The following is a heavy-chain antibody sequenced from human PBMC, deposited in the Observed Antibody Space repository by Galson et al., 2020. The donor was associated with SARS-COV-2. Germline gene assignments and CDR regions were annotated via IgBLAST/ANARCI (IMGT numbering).Heavy chain of an antibody. CDR2: IYYSGST. J-gene: IGHJ6*02. Sequence: SETLSLTCTVSGGSISSSSYYWGWIRQPPGKGLEWIGSIYYSGSTYYNPSLKSRVTISVDTSKNQFSLKLSSVTAADTAVYYCARRCSGGSCYPRYYYGMDVWGQGTTVTVSS. V-gene: IGHV4-39*01. CDR3: ARRCSGGSCYPRYYYGMDV. CDR1: GGSISSSSYY. D-gene: IGHD2-15*01.